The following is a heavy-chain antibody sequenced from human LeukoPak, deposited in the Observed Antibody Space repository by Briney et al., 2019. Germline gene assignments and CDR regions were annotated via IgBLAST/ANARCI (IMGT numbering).Heavy chain of an antibody. J-gene: IGHJ4*02. CDR2: ISSRGTTK. CDR1: GFTFSSSR. CDR3: ARHPNSNWDY. D-gene: IGHD6-13*01. Sequence: GGSLRLSCEVSGFTFSSSRMNWVRQAPGKGLEWVSYISSRGTTKHYADSVKGRFTISRDNAKNALYLQMNSLRVEDTAVYYCARHPNSNWDYWGQGTLVTVSS. V-gene: IGHV3-48*01.